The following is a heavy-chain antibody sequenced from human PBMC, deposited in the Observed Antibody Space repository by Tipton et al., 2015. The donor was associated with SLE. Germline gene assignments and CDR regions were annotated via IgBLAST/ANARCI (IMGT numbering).Heavy chain of an antibody. CDR2: MSGSGSP. CDR1: GDSPTTNY. CDR3: ARQGFRVFDSSFDS. D-gene: IGHD3-10*01. Sequence: TLSLTCTVSGDSPTTNYWTWFRQPPWTGLEWIGRMSGSGSPTLHNPSPERRATISVDRSKNDFSLRLTSVTATDTAVYYCARQGFRVFDSSFDSWGHGILVTVSS. J-gene: IGHJ5*01. V-gene: IGHV4-4*07.